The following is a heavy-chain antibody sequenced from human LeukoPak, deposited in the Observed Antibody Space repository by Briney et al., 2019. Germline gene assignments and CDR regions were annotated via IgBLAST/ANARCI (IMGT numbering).Heavy chain of an antibody. J-gene: IGHJ4*02. Sequence: GRSLRLSCAASGFTFSSYAMHWVRQAPGKGLEWVAVISYDGSNKYYADSVKGRFTISRDNSKNTLYLQMNSLRAEDTAVYYCARRAVTGRTPAPFDYWGQGTLVTVSS. CDR3: ARRAVTGRTPAPFDY. CDR1: GFTFSSYA. D-gene: IGHD6-19*01. CDR2: ISYDGSNK. V-gene: IGHV3-30-3*01.